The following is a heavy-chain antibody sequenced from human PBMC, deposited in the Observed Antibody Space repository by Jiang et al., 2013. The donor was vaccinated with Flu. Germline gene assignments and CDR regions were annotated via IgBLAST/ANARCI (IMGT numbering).Heavy chain of an antibody. J-gene: IGHJ4*02. CDR3: ASPNPMYYYDSSGYSYYFDY. CDR2: IYYSGST. D-gene: IGHD3-22*01. Sequence: GLVKPSETLSLTCTVSGGSISSSSYYWGWIRQPPGKGLEWIGSIYYSGSTYYNPSLKSRVTISVDTSKNQFSLKLSSVTAADTAVYYCASPNPMYYYDSSGYSYYFDYWGQGTLVTVSS. V-gene: IGHV4-39*01. CDR1: GGSISSSSYY.